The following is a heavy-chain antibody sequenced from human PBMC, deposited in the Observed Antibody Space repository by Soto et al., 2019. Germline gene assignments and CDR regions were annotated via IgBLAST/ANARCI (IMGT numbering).Heavy chain of an antibody. CDR3: ARGGGVGVAGSAAFDM. D-gene: IGHD3-3*01. CDR2: INPATGAA. Sequence: QLHLVQSGAVVKKPGASVTVSCSASGYPVTAYYMHWVRQAPGRGIEWMGGINPATGAAKYTQTIEGRVAMTRATSAGTVFMELSGPTSEDTAVFYCARGGGVGVAGSAAFDMWGQGTLVTVSS. J-gene: IGHJ3*02. CDR1: GYPVTAYY. V-gene: IGHV1-2*02.